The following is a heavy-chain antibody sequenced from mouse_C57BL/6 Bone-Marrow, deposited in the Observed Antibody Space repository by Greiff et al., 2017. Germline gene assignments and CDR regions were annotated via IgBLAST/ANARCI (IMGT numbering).Heavy chain of an antibody. CDR2: INPSTGGT. CDR3: ARGGGMDY. CDR1: GYSFTGYY. V-gene: IGHV1-42*01. Sequence: VQLQQSGPELVKPGASVKISCKASGYSFTGYYMNWVKQSPEKSLEWIGEINPSTGGTTYNQKFKAKATLTVDKSSSTAYMQLKSLTSEDSAVYYCARGGGMDYWGQGTSVTVSS. J-gene: IGHJ4*01.